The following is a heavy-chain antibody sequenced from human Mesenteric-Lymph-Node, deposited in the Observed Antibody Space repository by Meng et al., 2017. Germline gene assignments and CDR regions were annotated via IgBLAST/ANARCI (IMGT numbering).Heavy chain of an antibody. CDR3: AKDFPFTGYNYGMDV. CDR1: GFTFSSYA. J-gene: IGHJ6*02. V-gene: IGHV3-23*01. CDR2: ISGSGGST. D-gene: IGHD2/OR15-2a*01. Sequence: GESLKISCAASGFTFSSYAMSWVRQAPGKGLEWVSAISGSGGSTYYADSVKGRFTISRDNSKNTLYLQMHSLRAEDTAVYYFAKDFPFTGYNYGMDVWGQGTMVTVSS.